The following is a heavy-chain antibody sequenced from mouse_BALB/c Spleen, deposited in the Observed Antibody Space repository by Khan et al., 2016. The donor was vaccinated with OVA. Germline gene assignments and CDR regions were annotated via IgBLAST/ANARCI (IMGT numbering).Heavy chain of an antibody. J-gene: IGHJ2*01. CDR2: IYPGTDNS. CDR1: GYIFTSYW. Sequence: QVQLQQSGAELVRPGASVKLSCKTSGYIFTSYWIHWVKQRSGQGLEWIARIYPGTDNSYYNEKFKDKATLTADKYSNTAYMQLNSLKSEDSAVYFCAREEPFYYFDYWGQGTTLTVSS. CDR3: AREEPFYYFDY. V-gene: IGHV1S132*01. D-gene: IGHD6-1*01.